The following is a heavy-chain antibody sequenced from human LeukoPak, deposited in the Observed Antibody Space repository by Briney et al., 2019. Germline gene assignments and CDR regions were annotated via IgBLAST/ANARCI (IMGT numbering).Heavy chain of an antibody. V-gene: IGHV3-48*01. CDR3: AKSLGGNWHDAFDI. CDR2: ISSSSSTI. J-gene: IGHJ3*02. D-gene: IGHD4-23*01. Sequence: PGGSLRLSCAASGFTFSSYSMNWVRQAPGKGLEWVSYISSSSSTIYYADSVKGRFTISRDNSKNTLYLQMNSLRAEDTAVYYCAKSLGGNWHDAFDIWGQGTMVTVSS. CDR1: GFTFSSYS.